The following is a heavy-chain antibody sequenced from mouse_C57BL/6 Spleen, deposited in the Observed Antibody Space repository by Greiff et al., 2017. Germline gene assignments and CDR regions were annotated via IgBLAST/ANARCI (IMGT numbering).Heavy chain of an antibody. CDR1: GFSFNTYA. CDR2: IRSKSNNYAT. CDR3: VREGYSNYGAWFAY. D-gene: IGHD2-5*01. V-gene: IGHV10-1*01. J-gene: IGHJ3*01. Sequence: EVNVVESGGGLVQPKGSLKLSCAASGFSFNTYAMNWVRQAPGKGLEWVARIRSKSNNYATYYADSVKDRFTISRDDSESMLYLQMNNLKTEDTAMDYCVREGYSNYGAWFAYWGQGTLVTVSA.